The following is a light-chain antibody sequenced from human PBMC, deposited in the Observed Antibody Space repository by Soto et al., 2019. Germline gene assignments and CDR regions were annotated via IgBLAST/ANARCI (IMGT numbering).Light chain of an antibody. J-gene: IGKJ1*01. CDR1: QSISNY. CDR3: QQSYSTPRT. V-gene: IGKV1-39*01. CDR2: AAS. Sequence: DIQMTQSPSSLSASVGDRVTITCRASQSISNYLNWYQQKPGKAPKLLMYAASSLQSGVPSRFSGSGSGTDFTLPISSLQPEDFATYYCQQSYSTPRTFGQGTKVEI.